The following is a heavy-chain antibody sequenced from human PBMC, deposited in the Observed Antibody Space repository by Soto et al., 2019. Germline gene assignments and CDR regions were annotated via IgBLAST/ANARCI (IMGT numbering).Heavy chain of an antibody. J-gene: IGHJ5*02. CDR3: ARGASIVATILPRYNCVDT. Sequence: VASVKFSFKASGYTFTSYYMHWVRQAPGQVLDCMGIINPSGGSTSYAQKFQGRVTMTRDTSTSTVYMELSSLRSEDTAVYYCARGASIVATILPRYNCVDTWGQLALVAVSS. CDR2: INPSGGST. D-gene: IGHD5-12*01. CDR1: GYTFTSYY. V-gene: IGHV1-46*03.